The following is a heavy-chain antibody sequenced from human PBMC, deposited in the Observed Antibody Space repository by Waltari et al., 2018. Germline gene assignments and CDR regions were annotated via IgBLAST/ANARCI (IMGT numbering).Heavy chain of an antibody. J-gene: IGHJ4*02. V-gene: IGHV3-74*01. CDR3: GRARVQGVKYFDY. Sequence: DVQLVESGGGLVQPGGSLILSCAGSGLTFSPYWMHWVRHGPGTGLMWISRIDSDGSSTSYEDSVRGRFAISRDNAKNTLYLQMNSVRDEDTAVYYCGRARVQGVKYFDYWGRGTLVTVSS. D-gene: IGHD3-10*01. CDR2: IDSDGSST. CDR1: GLTFSPYW.